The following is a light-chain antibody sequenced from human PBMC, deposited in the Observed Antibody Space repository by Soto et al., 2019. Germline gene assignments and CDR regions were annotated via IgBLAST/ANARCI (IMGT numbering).Light chain of an antibody. J-gene: IGKJ1*01. Sequence: EFVLTQSPGTLSLSPGERATLSCRASQSVSSYLAWYQQKPGQAPRLLMYDASNRATGIPARFSGSGSGTDFTLTISRLEPEDSAVYYCQQYGSSPTWTFGQGTKVDI. CDR1: QSVSSY. CDR3: QQYGSSPTWT. CDR2: DAS. V-gene: IGKV3-20*01.